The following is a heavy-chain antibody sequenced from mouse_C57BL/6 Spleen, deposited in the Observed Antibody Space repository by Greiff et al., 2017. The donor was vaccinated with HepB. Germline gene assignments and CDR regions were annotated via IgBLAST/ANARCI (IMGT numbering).Heavy chain of an antibody. CDR2: INPSNGGT. CDR3: ASPLLLRHYAMDY. D-gene: IGHD1-1*01. V-gene: IGHV1-53*01. CDR1: GYTFTSYW. Sequence: VQLQQPGTELVKPGASVKLSCKASGYTFTSYWMHWVKQRPGQGLEWIGNINPSNGGTNYNEKFKSKATLTVDKSSSTAYMQLSSLTSEDSAVYYCASPLLLRHYAMDYWGQGTSVTVSS. J-gene: IGHJ4*01.